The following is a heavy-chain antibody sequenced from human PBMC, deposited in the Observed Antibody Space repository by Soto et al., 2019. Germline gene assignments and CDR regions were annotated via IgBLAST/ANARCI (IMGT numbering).Heavy chain of an antibody. CDR2: MYKGGSI. CDR3: ARGVGSGTYYNQYNWFDP. D-gene: IGHD3-10*01. V-gene: IGHV4-4*09. J-gene: IGHJ5*02. CDR1: GGSISDDY. Sequence: PSETLSLTCRVSGGSISDDYWSWIRQPPGKRLEWIGYMYKGGSINYNPSLKSRVTISVDTSKNQFSLKLSSVTAADTAVYYCARGVGSGTYYNQYNWFDPWGQGTLVTVSS.